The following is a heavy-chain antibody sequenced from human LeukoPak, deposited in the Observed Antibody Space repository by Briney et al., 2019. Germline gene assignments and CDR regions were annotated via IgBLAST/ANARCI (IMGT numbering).Heavy chain of an antibody. CDR1: GFTFSSYW. D-gene: IGHD6-13*01. CDR3: ARGGSSWLPFYWYFDL. J-gene: IGHJ2*01. Sequence: GGSLRLSCAASGFTFSSYWMSWVRQAPGKGLEWVANIKQDGSEKYYVDSVKGRFTISRDNAKNSLYLQMNSLRAEDTAVYYCARGGSSWLPFYWYFDLWGRGTLVTVSS. CDR2: IKQDGSEK. V-gene: IGHV3-7*01.